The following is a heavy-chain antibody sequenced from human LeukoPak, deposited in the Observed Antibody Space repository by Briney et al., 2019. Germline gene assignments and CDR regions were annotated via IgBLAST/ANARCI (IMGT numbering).Heavy chain of an antibody. CDR2: IYSSGDT. CDR3: ARDSYYGSGSYCRYTFDY. J-gene: IGHJ4*02. CDR1: GFTVSSNF. D-gene: IGHD3-10*01. V-gene: IGHV3-53*01. Sequence: GRSLRLSCAASGFTVSSNFMRWVRHAPRKVLEWVSVIYSSGDTYYADSVKGRFTISRDNSKDTLYLQMNSLRAEDTAVYYCARDSYYGSGSYCRYTFDYWGQGTLVTVSS.